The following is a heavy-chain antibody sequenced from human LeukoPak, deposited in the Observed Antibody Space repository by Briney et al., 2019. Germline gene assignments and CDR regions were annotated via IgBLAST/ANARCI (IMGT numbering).Heavy chain of an antibody. Sequence: PSETLSLTCTVSGGSISSYYWSWIRQPPGKGLEWIGYIYYSGSTNYNPSLKSRVTISVDTSKNQFSLKLSSVTAADTAVYYCARRGYPTASYFDYWGQGTLVTVPS. CDR3: ARRGYPTASYFDY. V-gene: IGHV4-59*08. J-gene: IGHJ4*02. D-gene: IGHD2-15*01. CDR1: GGSISSYY. CDR2: IYYSGST.